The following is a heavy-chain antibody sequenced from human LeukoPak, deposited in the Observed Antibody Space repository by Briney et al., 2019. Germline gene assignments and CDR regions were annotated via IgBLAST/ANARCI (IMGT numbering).Heavy chain of an antibody. V-gene: IGHV4-34*01. D-gene: IGHD2-2*01. CDR2: INHSGST. CDR1: GGSFRSYY. Sequence: PSETLSLTCGVYGGSFRSYYWNWIRQPPGKGLDWIGEINHSGSTNYNPSLKSRVTMSVDTSKKQFSLKLSSVTAADTAVYYCASQHCTSTTCYAYFDYWGQGTLVTVSS. CDR3: ASQHCTSTTCYAYFDY. J-gene: IGHJ4*02.